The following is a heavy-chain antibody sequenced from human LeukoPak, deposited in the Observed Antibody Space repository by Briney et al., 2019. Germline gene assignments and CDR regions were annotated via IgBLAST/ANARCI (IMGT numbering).Heavy chain of an antibody. Sequence: PGGSLRLSCAASGFSVSSNYMSWVRQAPGKGLEWVSVIYSGGSTYYADSVKGRFTISRDNSKNTMYLQMNSLRAEDTAVYYCAKDLVATTYRDAFDTWGQGTMVTVSS. CDR3: AKDLVATTYRDAFDT. D-gene: IGHD5-12*01. CDR1: GFSVSSNY. V-gene: IGHV3-53*01. J-gene: IGHJ3*02. CDR2: IYSGGST.